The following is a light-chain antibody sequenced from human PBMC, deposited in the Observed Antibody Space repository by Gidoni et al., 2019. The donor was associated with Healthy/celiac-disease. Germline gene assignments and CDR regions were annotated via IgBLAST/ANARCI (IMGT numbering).Light chain of an antibody. Sequence: QSALTQPASESGSPGQSITISCTGTSSDVGSYNLVSWYPQHPGKAPKLMIYEGSKRPSGVSNRFSGSKSGNTASLTISGLQAEDEADYYCCSYAGSSTFPFVFGTGTKVTVL. CDR1: SSDVGSYNL. CDR2: EGS. J-gene: IGLJ1*01. V-gene: IGLV2-23*03. CDR3: CSYAGSSTFPFV.